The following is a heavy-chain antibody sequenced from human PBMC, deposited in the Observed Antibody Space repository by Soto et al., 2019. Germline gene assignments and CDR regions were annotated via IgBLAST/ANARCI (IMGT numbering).Heavy chain of an antibody. J-gene: IGHJ4*02. CDR1: GFSFVNYA. Sequence: EVQLLESGGGLVQPGGSLRRSCAASGFSFVNYAMNWVRQAPGKGLEWVSGLSGSGTSTYYADSVKGRFTISRDNSRDALFLQVNSLTADDRAVYYCAKATTNGGWFNTFDSWGQGALVTVSS. V-gene: IGHV3-23*01. CDR3: AKATTNGGWFNTFDS. D-gene: IGHD6-19*01. CDR2: LSGSGTST.